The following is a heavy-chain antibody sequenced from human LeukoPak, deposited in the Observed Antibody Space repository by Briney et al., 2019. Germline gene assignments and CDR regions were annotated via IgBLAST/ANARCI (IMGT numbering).Heavy chain of an antibody. CDR1: GGSFSGYY. CDR2: INHSGST. V-gene: IGHV4-34*01. D-gene: IGHD2-2*01. CDR3: ASHPFTYCSCTSCYWFDP. J-gene: IGHJ5*02. Sequence: SETLSLTCAVYGGSFSGYYWSWIRQPPGKGLEWIGEINHSGSTNYNPSLKSRVTISVDTSKNQFSLKLSSVTAADTAVYYCASHPFTYCSCTSCYWFDPWGQGTLVTVSS.